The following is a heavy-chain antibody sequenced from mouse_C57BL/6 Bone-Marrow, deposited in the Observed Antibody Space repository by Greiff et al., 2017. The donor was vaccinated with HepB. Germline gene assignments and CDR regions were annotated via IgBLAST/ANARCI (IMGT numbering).Heavy chain of an antibody. D-gene: IGHD2-2*01. J-gene: IGHJ3*01. CDR3: TSTMVTTFAY. V-gene: IGHV14-4*01. CDR1: GFNIKDDY. CDR2: IDPENGDT. Sequence: EVKLQESGAELVRPGASVKLSCTASGFNIKDDYMHWVKQRPEQGLEWIGWIDPENGDTEYASKFQGKATITADTSSNTAYLQLSSLTSEDTAVYYCTSTMVTTFAYWGQGTLVTVSA.